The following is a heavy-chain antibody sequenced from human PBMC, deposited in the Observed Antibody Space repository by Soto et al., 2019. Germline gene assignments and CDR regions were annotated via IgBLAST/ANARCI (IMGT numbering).Heavy chain of an antibody. Sequence: SETLSLTCAVYGGSFSGYYWSWIRQPPGKGLEWVGEINHSGSTNYNPSLKSRVTISVDTSKNQFSLKLSSVTAADTAVYYCARVKGTGDDAFDIWGQGPMVT. CDR1: GGSFSGYY. CDR2: INHSGST. CDR3: ARVKGTGDDAFDI. V-gene: IGHV4-34*01. J-gene: IGHJ3*02.